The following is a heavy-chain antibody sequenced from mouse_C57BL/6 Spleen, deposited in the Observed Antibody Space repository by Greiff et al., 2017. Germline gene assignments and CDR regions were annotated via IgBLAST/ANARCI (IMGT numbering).Heavy chain of an antibody. J-gene: IGHJ2*01. CDR1: GYAFSSSW. V-gene: IGHV1-82*01. Sequence: QLQLKESGPELVKPGASVKISCKASGYAFSSSWMNWVKQRPGKGLEWIGRIYPGDGDTNYNGKYKGKATLTADKSSSTAYMQLSSLTSEDSAVYFCATTMITTYFDYWGQGTTLTVSS. CDR2: IYPGDGDT. D-gene: IGHD2-4*01. CDR3: ATTMITTYFDY.